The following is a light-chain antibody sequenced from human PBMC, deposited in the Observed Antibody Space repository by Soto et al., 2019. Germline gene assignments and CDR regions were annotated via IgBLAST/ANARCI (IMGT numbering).Light chain of an antibody. J-gene: IGLJ3*02. V-gene: IGLV2-23*02. CDR2: ELF. CDR3: CSYAGSDTFGV. Sequence: QSVLTQPASVSGSLGQAITISCTGGSTDVGSYTLDSWYQQHPGEAPKLMIYELFKRPSGVPDRFSGSKSGNTASLTISGLQAEYEGDYYCCSYAGSDTFGVFGGGTKLTVL. CDR1: STDVGSYTL.